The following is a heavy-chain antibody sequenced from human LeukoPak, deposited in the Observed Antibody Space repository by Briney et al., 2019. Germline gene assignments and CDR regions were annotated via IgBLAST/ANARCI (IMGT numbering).Heavy chain of an antibody. CDR1: GFTFRGYA. V-gene: IGHV3-23*01. CDR2: ITDSGDVT. Sequence: GGSLRLSCAASGFTFRGYAMAWVRQAPGKGLEWVSTITDSGDVTYYTDSVRGRFTISRDNSKNTLYLQMHSLTAEDTALYFCAKGQTGAPSFYYFFYLDGWGKGSTVIVSS. CDR3: AKGQTGAPSFYYFFYLDG. D-gene: IGHD2-8*02. J-gene: IGHJ6*03.